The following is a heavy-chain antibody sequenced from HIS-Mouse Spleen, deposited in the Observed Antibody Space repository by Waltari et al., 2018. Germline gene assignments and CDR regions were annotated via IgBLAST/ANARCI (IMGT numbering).Heavy chain of an antibody. CDR3: ARLTYSSSWYFDY. CDR2: IYYSGST. Sequence: QVQLQESGPGLVKPSETLSLTCTVSGGSISSYYWSWIRQPPGKGLEWIGYIYYSGSTNYNPSLKSRVTISVDTSKTQFSLKLSSVTAADTAVYYCARLTYSSSWYFDYWGQGTLVTVSS. V-gene: IGHV4-59*08. CDR1: GGSISSYY. J-gene: IGHJ4*02. D-gene: IGHD6-13*01.